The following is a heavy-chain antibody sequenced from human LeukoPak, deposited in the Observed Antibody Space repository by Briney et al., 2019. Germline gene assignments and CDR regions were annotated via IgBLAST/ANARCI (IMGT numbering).Heavy chain of an antibody. D-gene: IGHD1-26*01. J-gene: IGHJ6*02. CDR2: ISYDGSNK. V-gene: IGHV3-30*04. CDR3: ARRMSSGYYGMDV. Sequence: PEGSLRLSCAASGFTFSSYAMHWVRQAPGKGLEWVAVISYDGSNKYYADSVKGRFTISRDNSKNTLYLQMNSLRAEDTAVYYCARRMSSGYYGMDVWGQGTTVTVSS. CDR1: GFTFSSYA.